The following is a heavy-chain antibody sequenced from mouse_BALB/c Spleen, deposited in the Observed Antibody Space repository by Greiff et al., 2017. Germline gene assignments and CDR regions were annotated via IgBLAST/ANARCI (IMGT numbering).Heavy chain of an antibody. V-gene: IGHV3-2*02. J-gene: IGHJ2*01. Sequence: EVHLVESGPGLVKPSQSLSLTCTVTGYSITSDYAWNWIRQFPGNKLEWMGYISYSGSTSYNPSLKSRISITRDTSKNQFFLQLNSVTTEDTATYYCARSTIYDGTYFDDWGQGTTLTVSS. D-gene: IGHD2-3*01. CDR1: GYSITSDYA. CDR2: ISYSGST. CDR3: ARSTIYDGTYFDD.